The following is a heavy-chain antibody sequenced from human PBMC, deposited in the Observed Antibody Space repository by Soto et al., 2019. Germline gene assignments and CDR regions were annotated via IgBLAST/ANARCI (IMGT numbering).Heavy chain of an antibody. CDR1: GDTFDSDS. D-gene: IGHD7-27*01. Sequence: QVQLVQSGAEVRKPGSSVKVSCQASGDTFDSDSINWVRQAPGHGLEWIGGIIPMLEKPSYAQKFQDRVTMTADETANTVYMELRRLTSDDTADYFCARLGRGAFDPWCPGNPVTVSS. V-gene: IGHV1-69*01. CDR3: ARLGRGAFDP. CDR2: IIPMLEKP. J-gene: IGHJ5*02.